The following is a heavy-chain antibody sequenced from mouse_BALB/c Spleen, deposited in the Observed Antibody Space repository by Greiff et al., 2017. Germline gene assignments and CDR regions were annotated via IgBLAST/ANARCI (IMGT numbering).Heavy chain of an antibody. V-gene: IGHV1S81*02. Sequence: QVQLQQPGAELVKPGASVTLSCKASGYTFTSYWMHWVKQRPGQGLEWIGEINPSNGRTNYNEKFKSKATLTVDKSSSTAYMQLSSLTSEDSAVYYCARKTLYYGSSYNYGMDYWGQGTSVTVSS. D-gene: IGHD1-1*01. J-gene: IGHJ4*01. CDR3: ARKTLYYGSSYNYGMDY. CDR1: GYTFTSYW. CDR2: INPSNGRT.